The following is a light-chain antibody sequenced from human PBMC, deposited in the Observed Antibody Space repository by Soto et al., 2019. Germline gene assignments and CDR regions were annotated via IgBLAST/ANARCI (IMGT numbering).Light chain of an antibody. CDR1: QSVSIN. V-gene: IGKV3-15*01. CDR2: GAS. CDR3: QQYNNWPRT. Sequence: EIVMTQSPATLSVSPGERATLSCRASQSVSINLAWYQQKPGQAPRLLIYGASTRATGIPARFSGSGSGTEFTLTIRGLQSEDFAVYYCQQYNNWPRTFGGGTKVEIK. J-gene: IGKJ4*01.